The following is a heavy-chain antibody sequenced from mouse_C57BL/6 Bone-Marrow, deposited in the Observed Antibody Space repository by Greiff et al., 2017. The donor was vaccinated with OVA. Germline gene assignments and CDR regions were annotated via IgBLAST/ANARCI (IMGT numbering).Heavy chain of an antibody. J-gene: IGHJ3*01. Sequence: EVKLMESGGGLVQPGGSMKLSCVASGFTFSNYWMNWVRQSPEKGLEWVAQIRFKSDNYATHYAESVKGRFTISRDDYKHSICLQTNNSAAEDSGIYYCTFTGSLAYWGQGTLVTVSA. CDR1: GFTFSNYW. CDR2: IRFKSDNYAT. D-gene: IGHD4-1*01. CDR3: TFTGSLAY. V-gene: IGHV6-3*01.